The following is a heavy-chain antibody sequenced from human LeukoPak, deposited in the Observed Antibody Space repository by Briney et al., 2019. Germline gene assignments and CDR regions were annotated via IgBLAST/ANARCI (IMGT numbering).Heavy chain of an antibody. D-gene: IGHD3-22*01. V-gene: IGHV3-30*02. CDR2: IRYDGNNK. CDR3: AKGSRNPQYYYDSSGYAN. CDR1: GFTFSSYG. Sequence: GGSLRLSCAASGFTFSSYGMHWVRQAPGKGLEWVAFIRYDGNNKYYADSVKGRFTISRDNSKNTLYLQMNSLRAEDTAVYYCAKGSRNPQYYYDSSGYANWGQGTLVTVSS. J-gene: IGHJ4*02.